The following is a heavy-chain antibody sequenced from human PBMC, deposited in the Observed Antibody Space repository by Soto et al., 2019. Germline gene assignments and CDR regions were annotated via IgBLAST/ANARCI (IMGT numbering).Heavy chain of an antibody. CDR3: ARDDCSGGSCYPPTGAFDI. CDR1: GGTLSDYA. Sequence: ASVKVSCKASGGTLSDYAFSWVRQAPGQRLEWMGWINPVNGHTKYSQKFQGRVTFAGDTSASTAYMELGSLTSGDTAVYYCARDDCSGGSCYPPTGAFDIWGQGTMVTVSS. D-gene: IGHD2-15*01. J-gene: IGHJ3*02. CDR2: INPVNGHT. V-gene: IGHV1-3*01.